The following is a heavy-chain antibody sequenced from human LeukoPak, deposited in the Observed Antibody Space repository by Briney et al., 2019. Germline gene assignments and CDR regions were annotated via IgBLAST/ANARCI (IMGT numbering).Heavy chain of an antibody. Sequence: GGSLRLSCAASGFTFSSYAMHWVRQAPGKGLEWVAIISYDGSNKYYADSVKGRFTISRDNSKNTLYLQMNSLRAEDTAVYYCARDTDSWYFDYWGQGTLVTVSS. CDR2: ISYDGSNK. CDR3: ARDTDSWYFDY. V-gene: IGHV3-30*04. D-gene: IGHD6-13*01. J-gene: IGHJ4*02. CDR1: GFTFSSYA.